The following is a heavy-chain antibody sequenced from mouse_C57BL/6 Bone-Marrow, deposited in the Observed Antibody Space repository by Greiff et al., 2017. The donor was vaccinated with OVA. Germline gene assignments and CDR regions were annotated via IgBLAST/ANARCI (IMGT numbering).Heavy chain of an antibody. CDR1: GFTFSDYG. V-gene: IGHV5-17*01. CDR3: ARTGTSYAMDY. D-gene: IGHD4-1*01. J-gene: IGHJ4*01. CDR2: ISSGSSTI. Sequence: DVKLVESGGGLVKPGGSLKLSCAASGFTFSDYGMHWVRQAPEKGLEWVAYISSGSSTIYYADTVKGRFTISRDNAKNTLFLQMTSLRSEDTAMYYCARTGTSYAMDYWGQGTSVTVSS.